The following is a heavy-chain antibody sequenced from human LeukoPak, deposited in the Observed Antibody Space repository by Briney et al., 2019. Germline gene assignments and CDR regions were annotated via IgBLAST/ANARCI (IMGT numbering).Heavy chain of an antibody. CDR2: ISPDGKIE. D-gene: IGHD1/OR15-1a*01. Sequence: PGGSLRLSCAASGFTFTTFGIHWVRQAPGKGLEWVAAISPDGKIEYYTDSVKGRFAVSRDNSKNMIYLQMNSLRGEDSALYFCAKINNDDDYWGQGALVTVSS. CDR1: GFTFTTFG. V-gene: IGHV3-30*18. CDR3: AKINNDDDY. J-gene: IGHJ4*02.